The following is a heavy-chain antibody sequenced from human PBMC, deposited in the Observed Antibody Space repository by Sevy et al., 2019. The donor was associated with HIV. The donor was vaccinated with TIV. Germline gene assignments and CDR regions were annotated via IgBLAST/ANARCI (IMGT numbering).Heavy chain of an antibody. D-gene: IGHD5-18*01. CDR3: ARDSLSWIQSFDC. V-gene: IGHV3-48*01. J-gene: IGHJ4*02. CDR2: ISSSSSTM. Sequence: GGSLRLSCAASGFTFSSYNMNWVRQAPGKGLEWVSYISSSSSTMYYADSVKGRFTISRDNAKNSLYLQMNSLRAEDTAVYYCARDSLSWIQSFDCWCQGTLVTVSS. CDR1: GFTFSSYN.